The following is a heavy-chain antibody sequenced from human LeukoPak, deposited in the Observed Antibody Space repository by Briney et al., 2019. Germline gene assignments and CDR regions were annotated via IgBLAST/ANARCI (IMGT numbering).Heavy chain of an antibody. CDR1: GGSISSGDYY. Sequence: PSETLSLTCTVSGGSISSGDYYWSWIRQPPGTGLEWIGYIYYSGSTYYNPSLKSRVTISVDTSKNQFSLKLSSVTAADTAVYYCARSGYGACFDYWGQGTLVTVSS. D-gene: IGHD5-12*01. J-gene: IGHJ4*02. V-gene: IGHV4-30-4*08. CDR2: IYYSGST. CDR3: ARSGYGACFDY.